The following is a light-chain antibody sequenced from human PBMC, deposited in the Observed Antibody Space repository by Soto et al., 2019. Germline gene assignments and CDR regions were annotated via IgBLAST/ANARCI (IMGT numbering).Light chain of an antibody. Sequence: EVVMTQSPATLSVSPGERATLSCRASQSVSSNLAWYQQKPGQAPRLLIYGASTRATGIPARFSGSGSGTEVTLTISSLQSEDFAVYYCQQYNKWPLWTFGQGTKVEIK. CDR1: QSVSSN. CDR3: QQYNKWPLWT. J-gene: IGKJ1*01. V-gene: IGKV3-15*01. CDR2: GAS.